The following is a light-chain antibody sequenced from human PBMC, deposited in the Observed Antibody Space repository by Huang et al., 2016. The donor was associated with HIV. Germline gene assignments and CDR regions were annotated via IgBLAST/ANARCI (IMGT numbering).Light chain of an antibody. CDR1: QSVSTN. J-gene: IGKJ3*01. CDR2: GAS. Sequence: EVLLTQSPATLSVSPGERATLSCRASQSVSTNLDWYQQKPGQAPRLLIYGASTRATGVPARCRGSGAGTEFTRTSSSLQAEDSAVYYCQQYNSWPPLFTFGPGTKVDIK. CDR3: QQYNSWPPLFT. V-gene: IGKV3-15*01.